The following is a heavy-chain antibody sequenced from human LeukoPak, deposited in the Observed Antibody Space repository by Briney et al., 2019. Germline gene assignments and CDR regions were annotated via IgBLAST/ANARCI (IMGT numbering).Heavy chain of an antibody. CDR1: GFTFSSYT. CDR3: ARDTYDILTGYYKWAFDI. CDR2: ISSSSSYI. Sequence: GGSLRLSCAASGFTFSSYTMNWVRQAPGKGLEWVSSISSSSSYIYYAASVKGRSPISRDNAKNSLYLQMNSLRAEDTAVYYCARDTYDILTGYYKWAFDIWGQGTMVTVSS. D-gene: IGHD3-9*01. V-gene: IGHV3-21*06. J-gene: IGHJ3*02.